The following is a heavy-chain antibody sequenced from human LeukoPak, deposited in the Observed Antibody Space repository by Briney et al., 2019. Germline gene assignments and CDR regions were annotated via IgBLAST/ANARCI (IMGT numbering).Heavy chain of an antibody. Sequence: PGGSLRLSCAASGFTFSSYSMNWVRQAPGKGLEWVSVMYSGGNTYYADSVKGRFTISRDNSKNTLYLQMNSLRAEDTAVYYCASHDWFDRWGQGTLVTVSS. CDR3: ASHDWFDR. CDR2: MYSGGNT. J-gene: IGHJ5*02. V-gene: IGHV3-53*01. CDR1: GFTFSSYS.